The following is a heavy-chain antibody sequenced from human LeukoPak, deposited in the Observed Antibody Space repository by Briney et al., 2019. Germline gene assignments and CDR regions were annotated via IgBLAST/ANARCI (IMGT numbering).Heavy chain of an antibody. D-gene: IGHD3-16*02. CDR1: GYTFTSYG. Sequence: GASVKVSCKASGYTFTSYGISWVRQAPGQGLEWMGWISAYNGNTNYAQKLQGRVTMTTDTSTSTAYMELRSLRSDDTAVYYCAREGEVGDYVWGSYRYWSDYWGQGTLVTVSS. CDR2: ISAYNGNT. CDR3: AREGEVGDYVWGSYRYWSDY. V-gene: IGHV1-18*01. J-gene: IGHJ4*02.